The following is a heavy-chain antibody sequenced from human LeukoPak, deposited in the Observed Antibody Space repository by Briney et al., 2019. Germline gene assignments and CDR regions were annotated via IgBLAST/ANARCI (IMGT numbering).Heavy chain of an antibody. D-gene: IGHD5-18*01. Sequence: GGSLRLSCAASGFTFSSYAMHWVRQAPGKGLEWVAVISYDGSNKYYADSVKGRFTISRDNSKNTLYLQMNSLRAEDTAVYYCARDPRGYSYGPFDYWGQGTLVTVSS. CDR3: ARDPRGYSYGPFDY. CDR1: GFTFSSYA. J-gene: IGHJ4*02. CDR2: ISYDGSNK. V-gene: IGHV3-30-3*01.